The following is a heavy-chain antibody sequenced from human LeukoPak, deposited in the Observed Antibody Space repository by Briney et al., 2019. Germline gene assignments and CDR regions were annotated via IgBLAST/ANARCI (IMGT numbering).Heavy chain of an antibody. D-gene: IGHD5-18*01. CDR1: GYTFTGYY. Sequence: SVKVSCKATGYTFTGYYMHWVRQAPGQGLEWMGGIIPIFGTANYAQKFQGRVTITADKSTSTAYMELSSLRSEDTAVYYCAREYTAMGTYGIDYWGQGTLVTVSS. CDR3: AREYTAMGTYGIDY. CDR2: IIPIFGTA. V-gene: IGHV1-69*06. J-gene: IGHJ4*02.